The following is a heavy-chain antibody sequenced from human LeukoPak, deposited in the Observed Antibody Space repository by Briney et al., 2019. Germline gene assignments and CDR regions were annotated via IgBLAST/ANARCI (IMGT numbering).Heavy chain of an antibody. CDR1: GFTFSSYG. CDR3: ARRGYSGYVADY. Sequence: GGSLRLSCAASGFTFSSYGMHWVRQAPGKGLEWVAVISYDGGNKYYADSVKGRFTISRDNSKNTLYLQMNSLRAEDTTVYYCARRGYSGYVADYWGQGTLVTVSS. D-gene: IGHD5-12*01. J-gene: IGHJ4*02. CDR2: ISYDGGNK. V-gene: IGHV3-30*03.